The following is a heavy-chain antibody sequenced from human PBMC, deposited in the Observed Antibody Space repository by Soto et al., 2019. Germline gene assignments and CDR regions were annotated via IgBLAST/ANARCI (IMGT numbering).Heavy chain of an antibody. CDR2: ISYDGSNK. J-gene: IGHJ4*02. V-gene: IGHV3-30*03. D-gene: IGHD3-22*01. CDR1: GFTFSSYG. CDR3: ATDPYYYDSSGYSDY. Sequence: QVQLVESGGGVVQPGRSLRLSCAASGFTFSSYGMHGVRQAPGKGLEWVAVISYDGSNKYYADSVKGRITISRDNSKNTLYLQMNSLRAEDTALYYCATDPYYYDSSGYSDYWGQGTLVTVSS.